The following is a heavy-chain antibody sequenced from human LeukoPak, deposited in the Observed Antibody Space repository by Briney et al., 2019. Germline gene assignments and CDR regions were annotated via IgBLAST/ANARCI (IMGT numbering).Heavy chain of an antibody. D-gene: IGHD1-26*01. CDR1: GGSISSSNYY. V-gene: IGHV4-61*01. J-gene: IGHJ3*02. CDR3: AREGARWEPSFSAFDI. Sequence: SETLSLTCTVSGGSISSSNYYWSWIRQPPGKGLEWIGYIYYSGSTNYNPSLKSRVTISVDTSKNQFSLKLSSVTAADTAVYYCAREGARWEPSFSAFDIWGQGTMVTVSS. CDR2: IYYSGST.